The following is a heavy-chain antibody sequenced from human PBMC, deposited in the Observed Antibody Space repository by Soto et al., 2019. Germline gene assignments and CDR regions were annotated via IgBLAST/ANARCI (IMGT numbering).Heavy chain of an antibody. CDR3: AKEGISRKLDFDY. V-gene: IGHV3-23*01. J-gene: IGHJ4*02. CDR2: VSASGLNT. Sequence: PGGSLRLSCAASGFTFSTYAMAWVRQAPGKGLEWVSGVSASGLNTDYADPVKGRFYISRDNSKNTLHLQMNSLRAEDTAVYYCAKEGISRKLDFDYWGQGTLVTVSS. CDR1: GFTFSTYA.